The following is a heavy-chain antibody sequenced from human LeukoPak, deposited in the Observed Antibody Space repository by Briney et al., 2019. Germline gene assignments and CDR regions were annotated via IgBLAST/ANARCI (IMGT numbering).Heavy chain of an antibody. J-gene: IGHJ5*02. V-gene: IGHV3-15*01. Sequence: GGSLRLSCAASGFTFTSAWMYWVRQAPGKGLEWVGRIKSKTDGGTSDYAAPVTGRFTISRDDSKSTLYLEMNSLKTEDTGVYYCSTLWYGAWGQGTLVTVSS. CDR3: STLWYGA. CDR2: IKSKTDGGTS. D-gene: IGHD3-10*01. CDR1: GFTFTSAW.